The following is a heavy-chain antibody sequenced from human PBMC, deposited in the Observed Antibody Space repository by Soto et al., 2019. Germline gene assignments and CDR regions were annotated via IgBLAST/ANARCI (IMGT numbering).Heavy chain of an antibody. V-gene: IGHV6-1*01. J-gene: IGHJ5*02. Sequence: SQTLSLTCAISGDSVSSNSAAWNWIRQSPSRGLEWLGRTYYRSKWYNDYAVSVKSRITINPDTSKNQFSLQLNSVTPEDTAVYYCASTYYYGSGSYYKNNWFDPWGQGTLVTVSS. CDR3: ASTYYYGSGSYYKNNWFDP. CDR1: GDSVSSNSAA. CDR2: TYYRSKWYN. D-gene: IGHD3-10*01.